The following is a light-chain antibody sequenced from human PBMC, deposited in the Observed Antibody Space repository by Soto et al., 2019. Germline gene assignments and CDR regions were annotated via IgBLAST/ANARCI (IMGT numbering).Light chain of an antibody. CDR3: QHYGDSSWT. Sequence: EIVMTQSPATLSVSPGERVTLSCRASQSINSNLAWYQQKPGQAPRLLIYGTSTRATGVPARFSGSGSGTEFTLTISSLQSEDFAVYFCQHYGDSSWTFGQGSRVEIK. V-gene: IGKV3-15*01. CDR1: QSINSN. J-gene: IGKJ1*01. CDR2: GTS.